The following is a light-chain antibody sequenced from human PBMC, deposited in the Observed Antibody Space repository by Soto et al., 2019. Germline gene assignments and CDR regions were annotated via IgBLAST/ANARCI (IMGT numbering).Light chain of an antibody. Sequence: QPVLTQPPSVSGAPGQRVTISCTGSSSNSGAGYDVHWYQQLPGTAPKLLIYGNSNRPSGVPDRFSGSKSGTSASLAITGLQAEDEADYYCQSYDSSLSGPVFGGGTKLTVL. CDR1: SSNSGAGYD. CDR3: QSYDSSLSGPV. J-gene: IGLJ2*01. CDR2: GNS. V-gene: IGLV1-40*01.